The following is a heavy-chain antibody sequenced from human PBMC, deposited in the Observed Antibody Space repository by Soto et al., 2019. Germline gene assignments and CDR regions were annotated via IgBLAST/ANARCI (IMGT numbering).Heavy chain of an antibody. CDR2: IVVASGNI. CDR1: GFTVSNSA. Sequence: QKQLVQSGPEVKNPGTSIKVSCKASGFTVSNSAVPWVRQARGLRLEWIGWIVVASGNINYEQKCLARSTINGDMTTNTDYKELSSRSTDDTDVGYCAAGNYDFSSGPEGMDVWGQWTMVPVS. D-gene: IGHD3-3*01. CDR3: AAGNYDFSSGPEGMDV. J-gene: IGHJ6*02. V-gene: IGHV1-58*01.